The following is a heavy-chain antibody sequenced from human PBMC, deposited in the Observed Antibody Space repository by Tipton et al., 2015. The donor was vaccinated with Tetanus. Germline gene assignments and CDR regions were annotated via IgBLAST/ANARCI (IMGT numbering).Heavy chain of an antibody. CDR3: ASSLVPAAGYYYGMDV. CDR2: ISGSGTST. V-gene: IGHV3-23*01. D-gene: IGHD2-2*01. CDR1: GFNYTSYA. J-gene: IGHJ6*02. Sequence: SLRLSCAASGFNYTSYAMTWVRQAPGKGLEWVSSISGSGTSTYSADSVKGRFTISRDNAKNSLYLQMNSLRAEDTAVYYCASSLVPAAGYYYGMDVWGQGTTVTVSS.